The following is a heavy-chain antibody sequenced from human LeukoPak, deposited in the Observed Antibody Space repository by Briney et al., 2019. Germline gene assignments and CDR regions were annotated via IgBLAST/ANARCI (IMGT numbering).Heavy chain of an antibody. CDR3: AKDREYSSSSGYFDX. D-gene: IGHD6-6*01. J-gene: IGHJ4*02. Sequence: PGGSLRLSCAASGFTFSSYGMHWVRQAPGKGLEWVAFIRYDGGNKYYADSVKGRFTISRDNSKNTLYLQMNSLRAEDTAVYYCAKDREYSSSSGYFDXXXXGTLVTVSS. CDR1: GFTFSSYG. V-gene: IGHV3-30*02. CDR2: IRYDGGNK.